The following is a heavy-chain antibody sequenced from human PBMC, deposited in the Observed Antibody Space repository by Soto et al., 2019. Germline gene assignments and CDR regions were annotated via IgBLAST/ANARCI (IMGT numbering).Heavy chain of an antibody. CDR2: ISWNRGSI. J-gene: IGHJ3*02. V-gene: IGHV3-9*01. Sequence: GGSLKLSCAASGFTFDNYAMHGARQAPGKGLEWVSGISWNRGSIGYADSVKGRFTISRDNAKNSLYLQMNSLRAEDTALYYCANDLPSSSWPDDAFGIWGQGTMVTGSS. CDR3: ANDLPSSSWPDDAFGI. CDR1: GFTFDNYA. D-gene: IGHD6-13*01.